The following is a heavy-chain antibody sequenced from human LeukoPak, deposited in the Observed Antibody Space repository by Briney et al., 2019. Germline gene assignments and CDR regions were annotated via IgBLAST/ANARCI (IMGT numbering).Heavy chain of an antibody. V-gene: IGHV4-30-4*08. CDR3: ASPGKYDNSPIDY. CDR1: GGSISSGDYY. J-gene: IGHJ4*02. CDR2: IYYSGST. Sequence: SETLSLTCTVSGGSISSGDYYWSWIRQPPGKGLEWIGYIYYSGSTDYNPSLKSRVTISVDTSKNQFSLKLNSVTAADAAVYCCASPGKYDNSPIDYWGQGTLVTVSS. D-gene: IGHD1-1*01.